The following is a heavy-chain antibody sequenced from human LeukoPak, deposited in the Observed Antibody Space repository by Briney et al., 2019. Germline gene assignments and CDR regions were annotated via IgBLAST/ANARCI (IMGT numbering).Heavy chain of an antibody. D-gene: IGHD4-11*01. CDR3: ANPPTVTSFDY. V-gene: IGHV3-73*01. CDR1: GFTFSGSA. CDR2: IRSTANGYAT. J-gene: IGHJ4*02. Sequence: GGSLRLSCAASGFTFSGSALHWVRQASGKGLEWVGRIRSTANGYATAYAASVKGRFTISRDDSKNTAYLQMDSLKTEDTAVYYCANPPTVTSFDYWGQGTLVTVSS.